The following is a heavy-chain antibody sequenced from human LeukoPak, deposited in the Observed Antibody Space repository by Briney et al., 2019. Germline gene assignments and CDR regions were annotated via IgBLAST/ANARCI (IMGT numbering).Heavy chain of an antibody. D-gene: IGHD5-18*01. CDR1: GYTFTSYY. J-gene: IGHJ6*03. CDR3: ARGHIQLWLHMVV. Sequence: ASVKVSCKASGYTFTSYYMHWVRQAPGQGLEWMGVINPSGGSTSYAQKFQGRVTITTDTSTSTVYMELSSLRSEATAVYYCARGHIQLWLHMVVWGKGTTVTVSS. CDR2: INPSGGST. V-gene: IGHV1-46*03.